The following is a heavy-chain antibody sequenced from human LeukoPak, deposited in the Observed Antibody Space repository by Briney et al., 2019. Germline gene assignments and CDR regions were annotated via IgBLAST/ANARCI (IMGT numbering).Heavy chain of an antibody. CDR1: GFTFSSYS. V-gene: IGHV3-21*01. CDR2: ISSSSSYI. D-gene: IGHD2/OR15-2a*01. Sequence: GGSLRLSCAASGFTFSSYSMNWVRQAPGKGLEWVSSISSSSSYIYYADSVKGRFTISRDNAKNSLYLQMNSLRAEDTAVYYCAREADEYGSRDYWGQGTLVTVSS. J-gene: IGHJ4*02. CDR3: AREADEYGSRDY.